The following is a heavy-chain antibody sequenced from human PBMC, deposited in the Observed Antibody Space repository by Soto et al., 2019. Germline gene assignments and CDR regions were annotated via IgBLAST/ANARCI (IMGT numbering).Heavy chain of an antibody. CDR2: IYYSGST. CDR1: GGSISSSSYY. Sequence: SETLSLTCTVSGGSISSSSYYWGWIRQPPGKRLEWIGSIYYSGSTYYNTSIKNRVTISVNTSKNQFTMKLRSVNAADTAVYYCARHSENYGSGSYPYYYYYMDVWGKGTTVT. D-gene: IGHD3-10*01. V-gene: IGHV4-39*01. J-gene: IGHJ6*03. CDR3: ARHSENYGSGSYPYYYYYMDV.